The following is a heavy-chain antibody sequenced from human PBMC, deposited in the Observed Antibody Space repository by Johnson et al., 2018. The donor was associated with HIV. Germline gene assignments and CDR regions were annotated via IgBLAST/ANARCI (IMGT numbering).Heavy chain of an antibody. Sequence: QVQLVESGGGVVQPGRSLRISCAASGFTFSNYAMHWVRQAPGTGLDWVAFIRYDGSNKYYADSVKGRFTISRDNSTNTLYLQMNSLRAEDTTVYYCAETVAGQGAFDIWGQGTMVTVSS. V-gene: IGHV3-30*02. CDR2: IRYDGSNK. CDR1: GFTFSNYA. J-gene: IGHJ3*02. CDR3: AETVAGQGAFDI. D-gene: IGHD6-19*01.